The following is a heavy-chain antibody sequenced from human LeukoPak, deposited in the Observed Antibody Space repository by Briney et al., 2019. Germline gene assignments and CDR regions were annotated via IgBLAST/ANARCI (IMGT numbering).Heavy chain of an antibody. V-gene: IGHV5-51*01. CDR2: IYPDDSDS. J-gene: IGHJ4*02. D-gene: IGHD7-27*01. CDR1: GYRFTNYW. Sequence: GVSLKISCQGSGYRFTNYWIAWVRQVPGKGLEWMGIIYPDDSDSRYSPSFQGQVTMSVDKSISTAYLQWSSLKTSDTAIYYCARQNWASGDYWGQGTLVTVSS. CDR3: ARQNWASGDY.